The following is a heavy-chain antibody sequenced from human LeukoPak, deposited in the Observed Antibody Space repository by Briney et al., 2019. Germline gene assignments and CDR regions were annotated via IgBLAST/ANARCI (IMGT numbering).Heavy chain of an antibody. CDR3: AKDSAYYDSSGDYFDS. CDR1: GFTFRMFA. Sequence: GGSLRLSCAASGFTFRMFAMHWVRQTPGKGLEWVAVISYDGRTTYYRDSVKGRFTISRDDSKSTLYLQMSTLRSDDTAVYYCAKDSAYYDSSGDYFDSWGQGTLVTVSS. J-gene: IGHJ4*02. CDR2: ISYDGRTT. V-gene: IGHV3-30*18. D-gene: IGHD3-22*01.